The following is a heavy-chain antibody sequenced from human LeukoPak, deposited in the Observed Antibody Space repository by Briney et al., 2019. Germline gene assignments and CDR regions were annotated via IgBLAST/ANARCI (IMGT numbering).Heavy chain of an antibody. CDR1: GDSISSYY. CDR2: IYYSGST. V-gene: IGHV4-59*01. J-gene: IGHJ4*02. D-gene: IGHD2-2*01. Sequence: SETLSLTCTVSGDSISSYYWSWIRQPPGKGLAWIGYIYYSGSTKYNPSLKSRVTISVDTSRNQFSLKLSSVTAADTAVYYCALGGYCGRSSCYSFDYWGQGTLVTVSS. CDR3: ALGGYCGRSSCYSFDY.